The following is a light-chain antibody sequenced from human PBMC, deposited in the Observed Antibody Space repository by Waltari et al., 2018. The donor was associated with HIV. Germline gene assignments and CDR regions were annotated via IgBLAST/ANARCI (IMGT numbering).Light chain of an antibody. J-gene: IGLJ1*01. CDR2: DVR. CDR3: CTYGRGGHSYV. Sequence: QSVLTQPASVCGFLGQSITIPCGGSSGDIVSFNFVSWYHSRPYQVPRLIIHDVRSRPCGVSTRFSGSQTGGTASLTISGLNSEDGCLYYCCTYGRGGHSYVFGPGT. V-gene: IGLV2-14*01. CDR1: SGDIVSFNF.